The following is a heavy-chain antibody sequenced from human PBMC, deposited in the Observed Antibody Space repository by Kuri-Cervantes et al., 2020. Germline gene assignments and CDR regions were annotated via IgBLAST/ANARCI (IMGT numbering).Heavy chain of an antibody. V-gene: IGHV3-30-3*01. D-gene: IGHD2-8*01. Sequence: GGSLRLSCAASRFIFSSYAMHWVRQAPGKGLEWVAVISYDGSNKYHADSVKGRFTISRDNSKNTLYLQMNSLRAEDTAVYYCARGRDIVPSMDVWGQGTTVTVSS. CDR3: ARGRDIVPSMDV. J-gene: IGHJ6*02. CDR1: RFIFSSYA. CDR2: ISYDGSNK.